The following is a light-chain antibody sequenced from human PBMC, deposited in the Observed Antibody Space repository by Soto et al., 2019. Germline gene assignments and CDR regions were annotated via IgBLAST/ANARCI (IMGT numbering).Light chain of an antibody. Sequence: ITRYQTPSSLCATVGDEVTITCRASQTITRWLAWYQQKPGRAPKLLIYDASTLESGVPSRLSGSGSETEFTLTISRLQPDDFATYFCHSRAFGQGTLLEIK. J-gene: IGKJ5*01. CDR1: QTITRW. CDR3: HSRA. V-gene: IGKV1-5*01. CDR2: DAS.